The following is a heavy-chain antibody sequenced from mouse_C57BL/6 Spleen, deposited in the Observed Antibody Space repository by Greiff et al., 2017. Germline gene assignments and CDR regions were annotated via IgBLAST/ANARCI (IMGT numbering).Heavy chain of an antibody. D-gene: IGHD1-1*01. CDR2: IHPNSGST. V-gene: IGHV1-64*01. CDR3: ARDYGSSYSYYFDD. Sequence: QVKLQQPGAELVKPGASVKLSCKASGYTFTSYWMHWVKQRPGQGLEWIGMIHPNSGSTNYNEKFTSKATLTVDKSSSTAYMQLSSLTSVDSAVYYCARDYGSSYSYYFDDWGKGTTLTVSS. CDR1: GYTFTSYW. J-gene: IGHJ2*01.